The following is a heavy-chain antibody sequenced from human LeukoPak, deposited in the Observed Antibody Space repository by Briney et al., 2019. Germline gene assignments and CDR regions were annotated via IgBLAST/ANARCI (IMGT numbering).Heavy chain of an antibody. CDR3: ARRGRQWLVYYFDY. D-gene: IGHD6-19*01. Sequence: SETLSLTCTVSGGSISSSSYYWGWIRQPPGKGLEWIGSICYSGSTYYNPSLKSRVTISVDTSKNQFSLKLSSVTAADTAVYYCARRGRQWLVYYFDYWGQGTLVTVSS. CDR2: ICYSGST. V-gene: IGHV4-39*01. J-gene: IGHJ4*02. CDR1: GGSISSSSYY.